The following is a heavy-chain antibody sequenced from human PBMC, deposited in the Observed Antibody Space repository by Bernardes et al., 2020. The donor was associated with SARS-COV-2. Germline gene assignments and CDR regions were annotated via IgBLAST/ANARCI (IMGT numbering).Heavy chain of an antibody. CDR2: INHSGST. Sequence: ETLSLTCAVYGGSFSGYYWSWIRQPPGKGLEWIGEINHSGSTNYNPSLKSRVTISVDTSKNQFSLKLSSVTAADTAVYYCARGFVVVGYYGMDVWGQGTTVTVSS. CDR1: GGSFSGYY. J-gene: IGHJ6*02. D-gene: IGHD2-2*01. CDR3: ARGFVVVGYYGMDV. V-gene: IGHV4-34*01.